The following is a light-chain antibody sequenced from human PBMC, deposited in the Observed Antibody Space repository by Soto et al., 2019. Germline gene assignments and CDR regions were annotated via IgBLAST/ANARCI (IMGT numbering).Light chain of an antibody. CDR2: SND. CDR1: SSNIGSST. Sequence: QAVLTQPPSASGTPGQRVTISCSGSSSNIGSSTVNWYQQLPGTAPKLLIYSNDQRPSGVPDRFSCSKSGTSASLAISGLQSEDEADYYCAAWEDSLNGHVLFGGGTKLTVL. V-gene: IGLV1-44*01. CDR3: AAWEDSLNGHVL. J-gene: IGLJ2*01.